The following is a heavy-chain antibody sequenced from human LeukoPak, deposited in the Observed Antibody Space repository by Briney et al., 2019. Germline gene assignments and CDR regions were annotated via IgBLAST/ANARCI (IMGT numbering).Heavy chain of an antibody. V-gene: IGHV3-7*01. J-gene: IGHJ3*02. Sequence: PGGSLRLSCAASGFTFSTYWMSWVRQAPGKGLEWVANINQHGGDKNYLDSVKGRFTISRDNAQSSLYLQMNSLRAEDTAVYYCASVPLRGDAFDIWGQGTMVTVSS. CDR2: INQHGGDK. CDR1: GFTFSTYW. CDR3: ASVPLRGDAFDI. D-gene: IGHD3-16*01.